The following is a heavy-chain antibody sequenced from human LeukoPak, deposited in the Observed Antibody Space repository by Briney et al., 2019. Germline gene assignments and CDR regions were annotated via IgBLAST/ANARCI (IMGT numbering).Heavy chain of an antibody. CDR2: IYHSGST. CDR1: GYSISSGYY. Sequence: SETLSLTCTVSGYSISSGYYWGWIRQPPGKGLEWIGSIYHSGSTYYNPSLKSRVTISVDTSKNQFSLKLSSVTAADTAVYYCARDPRLLWFGENDYWGQGTLVTVS. CDR3: ARDPRLLWFGENDY. V-gene: IGHV4-38-2*02. D-gene: IGHD3-10*01. J-gene: IGHJ4*02.